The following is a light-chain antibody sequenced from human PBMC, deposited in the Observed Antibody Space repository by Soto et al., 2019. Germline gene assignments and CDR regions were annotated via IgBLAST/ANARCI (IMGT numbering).Light chain of an antibody. Sequence: EIVLTQSPGTLYLSPGERAPLSCRASHSVNTKYLAWYQQKPGQAPRLLISGVSSRATGIPDRFSGSGSGTDFMLTSRRVEPEVLAVYYCTQFGTSPLVTFGPGPKVDIK. V-gene: IGKV3-20*01. CDR2: GVS. CDR3: TQFGTSPLVT. J-gene: IGKJ3*01. CDR1: HSVNTKY.